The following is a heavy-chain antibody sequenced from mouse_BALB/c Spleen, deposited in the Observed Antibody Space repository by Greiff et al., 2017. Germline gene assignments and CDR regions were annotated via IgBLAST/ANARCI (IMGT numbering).Heavy chain of an antibody. CDR2: IDPENGDT. CDR1: GFNIKDYY. D-gene: IGHD2-4*01. CDR3: NAGYDYAWFAY. Sequence: VHVKQSGAELVRSGASVKLSCTASGFNIKDYYMHWVKQRPEQGLEWIGWIDPENGDTEYAPKFQGKATMTADTSSNTAYLQLSSLTSEDTAVYYCNAGYDYAWFAYWGQGTLVTVSA. V-gene: IGHV14-4*02. J-gene: IGHJ3*01.